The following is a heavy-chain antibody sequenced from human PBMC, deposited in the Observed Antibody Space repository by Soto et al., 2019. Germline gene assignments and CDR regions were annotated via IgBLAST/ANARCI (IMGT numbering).Heavy chain of an antibody. CDR2: IYHSGST. CDR3: AREEVGDDFWSARLH. J-gene: IGHJ4*02. Sequence: PSETLSLTCAVSGGSISSSNWWSWVRQPPGKGLEWIGEIYHSGSTNYNPSLKSRVTISVDKSKNQFSLKLSSVTAADTAVYYCAREEVGDDFWSARLHWGQGTLVTVSS. D-gene: IGHD3-3*01. V-gene: IGHV4-4*02. CDR1: GGSISSSNW.